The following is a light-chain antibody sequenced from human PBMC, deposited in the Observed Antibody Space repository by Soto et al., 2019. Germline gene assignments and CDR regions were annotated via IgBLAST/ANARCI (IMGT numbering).Light chain of an antibody. CDR3: QQYYDWPQT. CDR2: GVS. CDR1: QGIRSY. V-gene: IGKV1-27*01. J-gene: IGKJ1*01. Sequence: DIHLTQSPSFLSASVGDRVTITCRASQGIRSYLAWYQQNSRQVPNLLIYGVSTLQSGGPSRFSGSGSGTDFTLTISSLQSDDVAVYYCQQYYDWPQTFGQGTKVDI.